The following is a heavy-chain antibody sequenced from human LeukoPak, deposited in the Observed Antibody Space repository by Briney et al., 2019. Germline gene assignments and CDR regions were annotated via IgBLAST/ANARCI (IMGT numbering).Heavy chain of an antibody. CDR3: ARNYYGSGSYYYYYMDV. V-gene: IGHV1-2*06. D-gene: IGHD3-10*01. CDR1: GYTFTGYY. J-gene: IGHJ6*03. Sequence: ASVKVSCXASGYTFTGYYMHWERQAPGQGLEWMGRINPNSGGANYAQKFQGRVTMTRDTSISTAYMELSRLRSDDTAVYYCARNYYGSGSYYYYYMDVWGKGTTVTVSS. CDR2: INPNSGGA.